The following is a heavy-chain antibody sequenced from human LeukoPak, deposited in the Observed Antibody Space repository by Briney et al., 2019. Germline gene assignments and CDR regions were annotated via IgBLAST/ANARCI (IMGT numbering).Heavy chain of an antibody. J-gene: IGHJ4*02. CDR2: IYYSGST. V-gene: IGHV4-59*01. Sequence: SETLSLTCTVTGGSISSYYWSWIRQPPGKGLEWIGYIYYSGSTNYNPSLKSRVTISVDTSKNQFSLKLSSVTAADTAVYYCVLYDSSGYFSYWAQGTLVTVSS. CDR1: GGSISSYY. CDR3: VLYDSSGYFSY. D-gene: IGHD3-22*01.